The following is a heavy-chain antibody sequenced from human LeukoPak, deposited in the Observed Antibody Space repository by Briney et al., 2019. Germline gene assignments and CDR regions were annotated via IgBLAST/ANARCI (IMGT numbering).Heavy chain of an antibody. D-gene: IGHD3-3*01. CDR2: ISSSSNSI. CDR3: ARDSPYYDFWSGYSRPLDY. CDR1: GFTFSSSS. J-gene: IGHJ4*02. Sequence: GGSLRLSCAASGFTFSSSSMNWVRQAPGKGLEWVTYISSSSNSIYYADSVQGRFTVSRDNAKNSLYLQMNSLRAEDTAVYYCARDSPYYDFWSGYSRPLDYWGQGTLVTVSS. V-gene: IGHV3-48*01.